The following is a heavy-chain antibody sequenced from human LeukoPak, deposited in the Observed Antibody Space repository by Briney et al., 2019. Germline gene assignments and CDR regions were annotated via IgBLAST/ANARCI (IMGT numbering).Heavy chain of an antibody. D-gene: IGHD1-26*01. CDR3: AALAGDIEGATNY. CDR2: ISNDGGHK. V-gene: IGHV3-74*01. CDR1: GFTFSSYW. Sequence: GGSLRLSCAASGFTFSSYWMHWVRQGPGKGLVWVSRISNDGGHKFYADSVKGRFAMSRDNAKNTLYLQMNSLRAEDTAVYYCAALAGDIEGATNYWGQGTLVTVSS. J-gene: IGHJ4*02.